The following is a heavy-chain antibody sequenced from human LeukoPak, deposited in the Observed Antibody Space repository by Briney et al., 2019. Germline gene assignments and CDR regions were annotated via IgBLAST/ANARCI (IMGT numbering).Heavy chain of an antibody. J-gene: IGHJ4*02. CDR2: INHSGST. D-gene: IGHD3-22*01. CDR3: ARPQINYYYDSSGYGY. V-gene: IGHV4-34*01. Sequence: SETLSLTCAVYGGSFSGYYWSWIRQPPGKGLEWIGEINHSGSTNYNPSLKSRVTISVDTSKNQFSLKLSSVTAADTAVYYCARPQINYYYDSSGYGYWGQGTLATVSS. CDR1: GGSFSGYY.